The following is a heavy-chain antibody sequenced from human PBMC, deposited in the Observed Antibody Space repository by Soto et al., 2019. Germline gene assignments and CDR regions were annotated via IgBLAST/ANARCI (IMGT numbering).Heavy chain of an antibody. V-gene: IGHV2-5*01. D-gene: IGHD2-2*01. CDR2: IYWNDIK. Sequence: QITLKESGPTLVKPTQTLTLTCTFSGFSLNTSGLGVGWIRQPPGKALEWLALIYWNDIKRYSPSLESRLTINRDTSENQVVLTMTNMDPVDTGTFYCAHFDSSTWFWNWFDPWGQGTLVTVSS. CDR3: AHFDSSTWFWNWFDP. CDR1: GFSLNTSGLG. J-gene: IGHJ5*02.